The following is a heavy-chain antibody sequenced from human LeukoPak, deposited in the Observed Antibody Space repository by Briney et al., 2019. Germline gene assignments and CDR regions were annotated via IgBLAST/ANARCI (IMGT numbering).Heavy chain of an antibody. CDR3: AKGAYSDSSEWFHP. V-gene: IGHV3-23*01. D-gene: IGHD6-6*01. J-gene: IGHJ5*02. CDR1: GFTFSSYG. CDR2: ISGSGGRT. Sequence: GGSLRLSCAVPGFTFSSYGVGWVRQAPGKGLQWVSSISGSGGRTYYAASVKGQFTMSRDNSKNTLYFQMNSLTAEDTAVYYCAKGAYSDSSEWFHPWGQGTLVTVSS.